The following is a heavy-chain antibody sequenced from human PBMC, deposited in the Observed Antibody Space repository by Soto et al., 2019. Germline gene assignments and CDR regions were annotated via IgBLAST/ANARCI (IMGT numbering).Heavy chain of an antibody. CDR1: GFTFNSYV. J-gene: IGHJ3*02. D-gene: IGHD3-22*01. V-gene: IGHV3-23*01. CDR2: ITSSGGDT. CDR3: GRRTDNHSSAFDI. Sequence: EVQLLDSGGGLVQPGESLRLSCAASGFTFNSYVMSWVRQAPGKGLEWVSSITSSGGDTFYGDSVKGRFTISRDNSQNTLYLQMNSLRAEDTAVYYCGRRTDNHSSAFDIWGRGTMVTVSS.